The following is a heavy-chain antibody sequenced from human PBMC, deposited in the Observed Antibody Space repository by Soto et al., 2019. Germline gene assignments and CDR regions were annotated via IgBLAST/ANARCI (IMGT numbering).Heavy chain of an antibody. Sequence: LLLESGGGLAQPGGSLRLSCAASGFTFSIYAMSWVRQAPGKGLEWVSSIGGGDDDTFYAESVKVRFTISRDNSRNTVFLQMTSLRAEDTAIYYCAKDRMDHNSVWDPFDIWGRGTMVTVSS. D-gene: IGHD1-20*01. CDR1: GFTFSIYA. CDR3: AKDRMDHNSVWDPFDI. V-gene: IGHV3-23*01. CDR2: IGGGDDDT. J-gene: IGHJ3*02.